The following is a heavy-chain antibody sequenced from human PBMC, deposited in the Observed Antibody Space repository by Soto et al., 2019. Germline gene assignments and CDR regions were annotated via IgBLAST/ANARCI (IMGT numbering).Heavy chain of an antibody. Sequence: SETLSLTCTVSGGSISSSSYYWGWIRQPPGKGLEWIGSIYYSGSTYYNPSLKSRVTISVDTSKNQFSLKLSSVTAADTAVYYCARHLISLEWLLNHPGWFDPWGQGTLVTVSS. V-gene: IGHV4-39*01. CDR2: IYYSGST. D-gene: IGHD3-3*01. CDR1: GGSISSSSYY. CDR3: ARHLISLEWLLNHPGWFDP. J-gene: IGHJ5*02.